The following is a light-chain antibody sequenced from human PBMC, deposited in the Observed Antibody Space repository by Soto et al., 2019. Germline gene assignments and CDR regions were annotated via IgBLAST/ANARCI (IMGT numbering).Light chain of an antibody. CDR1: SSDVGGYNY. CDR3: SSYTSSSTWV. CDR2: EVT. J-gene: IGLJ3*02. Sequence: QSALTQPASVSGSPGQSITISCTGTSSDVGGYNYVSWYQQHPGKVPKLIICEVTNRPPGVSNRFSGSKSGNTASLTISGLPTEDEADYYCSSYTSSSTWVFGVGTKLTVL. V-gene: IGLV2-14*01.